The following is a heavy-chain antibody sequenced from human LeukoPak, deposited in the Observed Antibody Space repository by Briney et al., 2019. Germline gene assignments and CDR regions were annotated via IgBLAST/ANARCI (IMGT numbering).Heavy chain of an antibody. D-gene: IGHD6-13*01. V-gene: IGHV3-30-3*01. CDR1: GFTFSSYA. CDR3: ARDRWQQLVYYYFDY. CDR2: ISYDGSNK. Sequence: GGSLRLSCAASGFTFSSYAMHWVRQAPGKGLEWVAVISYDGSNKYYADSMEGRFTISRDNSKNTLYLQMNSLRAEDTAVYYCARDRWQQLVYYYFDYWGQGTLVTVSS. J-gene: IGHJ4*02.